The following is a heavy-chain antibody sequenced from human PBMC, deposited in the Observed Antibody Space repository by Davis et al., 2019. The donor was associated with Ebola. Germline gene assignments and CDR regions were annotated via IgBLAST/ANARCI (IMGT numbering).Heavy chain of an antibody. CDR3: AREAVWRFDP. Sequence: GESLKIFCAASGFSFSSHWMSWVRQAPGKGLEWVANIRQDGSEKHYVDSVKGRFTISRDNAKNSLYLQMNSLRAEDTAVYYCAREAVWRFDPWGQGTLVTVSS. CDR1: GFSFSSHW. J-gene: IGHJ5*02. V-gene: IGHV3-7*03. D-gene: IGHD3-16*01. CDR2: IRQDGSEK.